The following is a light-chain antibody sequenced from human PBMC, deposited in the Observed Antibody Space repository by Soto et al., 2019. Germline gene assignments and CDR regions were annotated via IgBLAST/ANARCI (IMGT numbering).Light chain of an antibody. CDR1: QNVRNY. CDR2: GAS. Sequence: ILLTQSPGTLSLSPGERATLPCRASQNVRNYLAWYQQKPGQSPRLLIYGASTRATGVPARLSASGSGTEFTLPIRSPQSEDFAVCYCQQYITLWTFGQGTKVDIK. CDR3: QQYITLWT. J-gene: IGKJ1*01. V-gene: IGKV3-15*01.